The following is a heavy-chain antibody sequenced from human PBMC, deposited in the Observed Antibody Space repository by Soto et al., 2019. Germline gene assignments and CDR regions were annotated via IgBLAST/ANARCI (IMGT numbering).Heavy chain of an antibody. CDR1: GFSLSTSGVG. V-gene: IGHV2-5*01. Sequence: QITLNESGPTLLKPTQTLTLTCTFSGFSLSTSGVGVGWIRQPPGKALERLALIYWNDDKRYTPCLKSRLSITRDTSKNQVVLTMTNVDPVDTATYYCAPRLDTSGWPRFDYWGQGTLVNLSS. J-gene: IGHJ4*02. CDR3: APRLDTSGWPRFDY. D-gene: IGHD6-19*01. CDR2: IYWNDDK.